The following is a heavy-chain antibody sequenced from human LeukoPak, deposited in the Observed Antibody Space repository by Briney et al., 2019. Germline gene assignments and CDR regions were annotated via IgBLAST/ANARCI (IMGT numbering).Heavy chain of an antibody. D-gene: IGHD1-26*01. CDR3: ARELLRSGSFDY. Sequence: PGGSLRLSCAASGFTFSSYRLNWVRQAPGQGLEWISCIASSSSSNTIYYADSVKGRFTISRDNAKNSLYLQMNSLRAEDTAVYYCARELLRSGSFDYWGQGTLVTVSS. V-gene: IGHV3-48*04. CDR1: GFTFSSYR. J-gene: IGHJ4*02. CDR2: IASSSSSNTI.